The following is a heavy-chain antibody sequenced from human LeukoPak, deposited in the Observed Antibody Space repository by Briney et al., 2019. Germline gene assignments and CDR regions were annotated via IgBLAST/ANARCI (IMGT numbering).Heavy chain of an antibody. J-gene: IGHJ4*02. CDR1: GGTISSTYF. Sequence: SETLSLTCTVSGGTISSTYFWAWIRQPPGKGLEWIGSVYHSGTIDYNWSLHSRVTISVDTSKNQFSVKLSSVTAADTAVYYCARTLSNWNYVGDWGQGALVTVSS. D-gene: IGHD1-7*01. V-gene: IGHV4-39*01. CDR3: ARTLSNWNYVGD. CDR2: VYHSGTI.